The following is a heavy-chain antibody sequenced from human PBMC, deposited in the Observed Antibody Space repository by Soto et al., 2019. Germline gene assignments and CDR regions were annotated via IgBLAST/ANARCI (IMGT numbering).Heavy chain of an antibody. J-gene: IGHJ4*02. CDR3: ARGRITDLGPFDY. CDR1: GYPFIYYS. V-gene: IGHV1-18*04. D-gene: IGHD1-20*01. Sequence: SVKVSCKASGYPFIYYSIRWLRQAPGQGLEWMGWSSPYNGNTNYAHTFQGRVTMTVDTSASSGYMELRSLRSDDTAVYSCARGRITDLGPFDYWGQATLVTVYS. CDR2: SSPYNGNT.